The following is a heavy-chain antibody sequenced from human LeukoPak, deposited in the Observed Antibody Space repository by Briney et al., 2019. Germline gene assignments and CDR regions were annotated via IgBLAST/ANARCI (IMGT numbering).Heavy chain of an antibody. V-gene: IGHV3-33*03. J-gene: IGHJ6*02. D-gene: IGHD5-18*01. CDR1: GFTFSSCG. CDR3: AKEIQPTRGYYYGMDV. Sequence: GSLRLSCAVSGFTFSSCGMHWVRQAPGKGLEWVAVIWYDGSYKYYADSVKGRFTISRDNSKNSLYLQMNSLRTEDTALYYCAKEIQPTRGYYYGMDVWGQGTTVTVSS. CDR2: IWYDGSYK.